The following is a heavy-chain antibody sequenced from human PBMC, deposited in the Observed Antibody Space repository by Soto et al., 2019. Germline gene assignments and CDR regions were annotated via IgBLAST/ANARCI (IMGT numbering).Heavy chain of an antibody. CDR3: AKARPGDY. D-gene: IGHD6-6*01. CDR1: GFTFSSYS. J-gene: IGHJ4*02. Sequence: PGGSLRLSCAASGFTFSSYSMNWVRQAPGKGLEWVSYISSSSSTIYYADSVKGRFTISRDNAKNSLYLQMNSLRAEDTAVYYCAKARPGDYWGQGTLVTVSS. V-gene: IGHV3-48*01. CDR2: ISSSSSTI.